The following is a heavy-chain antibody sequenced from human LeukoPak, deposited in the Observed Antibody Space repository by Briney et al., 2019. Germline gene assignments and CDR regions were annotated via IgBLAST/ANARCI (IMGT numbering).Heavy chain of an antibody. Sequence: GALRLSCAASGFTFSSYAMHWVRQAPGKGLEWVAVISYDGSNKYYADSVKGRFTISRDNSKNTLYLQMNSLRAEDTAVYYCAREEGIVATLDYWGQGTLVTVSS. J-gene: IGHJ4*02. CDR2: ISYDGSNK. CDR1: GFTFSSYA. V-gene: IGHV3-30*01. CDR3: AREEGIVATLDY. D-gene: IGHD5-12*01.